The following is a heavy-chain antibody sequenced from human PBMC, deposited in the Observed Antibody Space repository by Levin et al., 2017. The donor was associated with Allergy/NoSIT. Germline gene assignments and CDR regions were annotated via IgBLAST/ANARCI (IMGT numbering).Heavy chain of an antibody. CDR2: IYYSGTT. Sequence: PSETLSLTCTVSGASIASANYYWSWIRQRPGRGLEWIANIYYSGTTHYNPSLKSRVSISLDTSENQFSLQLTSVTAADTAMYYCARAHYYDSVGLLVENNWFDPWGQGTLVTVSS. CDR3: ARAHYYDSVGLLVENNWFDP. D-gene: IGHD3-10*01. J-gene: IGHJ5*02. V-gene: IGHV4-31*03. CDR1: GASIASANYY.